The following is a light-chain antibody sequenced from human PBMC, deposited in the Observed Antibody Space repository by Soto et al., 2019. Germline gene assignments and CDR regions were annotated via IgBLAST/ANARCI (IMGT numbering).Light chain of an antibody. CDR3: QQYGSSPPVT. CDR2: GAS. V-gene: IGKV3-20*01. Sequence: EIVLTQSPGTLSLSPGERATLSCRASQSVSSSYLAWHQQKPGQAPRLLIYGASGRATGIPDRFSGSGSGTDFTLTISRLEPEDFAVYYCQQYGSSPPVTFGQGTRLEIK. J-gene: IGKJ5*01. CDR1: QSVSSSY.